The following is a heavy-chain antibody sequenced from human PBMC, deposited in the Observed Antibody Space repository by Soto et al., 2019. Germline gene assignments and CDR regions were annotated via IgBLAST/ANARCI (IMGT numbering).Heavy chain of an antibody. V-gene: IGHV4-4*02. CDR1: GDSISSTKL. D-gene: IGHD3-22*01. CDR2: IHHSGST. Sequence: QVQLQESGPGLVKPSETLSLTCAVSGDSISSTKLWSWVRQPPGKGLEWIGEIHHSGSTNYNPSLRSRVTISVDTSKNQFSLKLSSVTAADTAVYYCARRDYYYSTGYYPHWGQGILVTVSS. J-gene: IGHJ4*02. CDR3: ARRDYYYSTGYYPH.